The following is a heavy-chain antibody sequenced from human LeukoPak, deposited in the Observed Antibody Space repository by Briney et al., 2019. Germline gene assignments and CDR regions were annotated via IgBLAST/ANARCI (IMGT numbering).Heavy chain of an antibody. D-gene: IGHD2-2*01. J-gene: IGHJ4*02. CDR2: MNPNSGNT. V-gene: IGHV1-8*01. Sequence: ASVKVSCKASGYTFTSYDINWVRQATGQGLEWMGWMNPNSGNTGYAQRFQGRVTMTRNTSISTAYMELSSLRSEDTAVYYCAREFKYCSSTSCYDDYWGQGTLVTVSS. CDR3: AREFKYCSSTSCYDDY. CDR1: GYTFTSYD.